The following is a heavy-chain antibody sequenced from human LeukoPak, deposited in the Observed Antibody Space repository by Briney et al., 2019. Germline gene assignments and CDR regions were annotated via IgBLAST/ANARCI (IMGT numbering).Heavy chain of an antibody. V-gene: IGHV4-34*01. CDR3: ARILMTYYYGAGSRGGFDY. CDR2: INHSGST. J-gene: IGHJ4*02. D-gene: IGHD3-10*01. CDR1: GGSFSGYY. Sequence: SETLSLTCAVYGGSFSGYYRSWIRQPPGTGLEWIGEINHSGSTNYNPSLKSRVTISVDTSKNQFSLKLSSVTAADTAVYYCARILMTYYYGAGSRGGFDYWGQGTLVTVSS.